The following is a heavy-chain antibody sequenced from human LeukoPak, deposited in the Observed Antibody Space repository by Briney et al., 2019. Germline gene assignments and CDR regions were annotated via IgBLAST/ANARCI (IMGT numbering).Heavy chain of an antibody. CDR2: IYYSGST. D-gene: IGHD6-6*01. CDR1: GGSISSGGYY. J-gene: IGHJ4*02. Sequence: PSETLSLTCTVSGGSISSGGYYWSWIRQHPGKGLEWIGYIYYSGSTYYNPSLKSRVTISVDTSKNQFSLKLSSVTAADTAVYYCARLGYGSSLDYWGQGTLVTVSS. CDR3: ARLGYGSSLDY. V-gene: IGHV4-31*03.